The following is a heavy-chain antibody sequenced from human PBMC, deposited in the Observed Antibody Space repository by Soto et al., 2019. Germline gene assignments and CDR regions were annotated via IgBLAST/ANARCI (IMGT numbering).Heavy chain of an antibody. J-gene: IGHJ4*02. V-gene: IGHV1-3*05. Sequence: QVQLVQSGAEEKKPGASVKVSCKASGYTFTGYAMHWVRQAPGQRLEWMGWINAGNGNTKYSQKFQGRVTITRDTSASTAYMELSRPRSEDTAVYYCARAVAVAADFDYWGQGTLVTVSS. CDR2: INAGNGNT. CDR1: GYTFTGYA. CDR3: ARAVAVAADFDY. D-gene: IGHD6-19*01.